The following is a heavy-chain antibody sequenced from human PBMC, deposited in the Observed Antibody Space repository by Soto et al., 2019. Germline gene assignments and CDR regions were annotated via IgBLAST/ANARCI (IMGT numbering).Heavy chain of an antibody. J-gene: IGHJ4*02. CDR2: INAGNGNT. D-gene: IGHD6-19*01. CDR1: GYTFTSYA. V-gene: IGHV1-3*05. CDR3: ARGYSSGWYWGELSGSYYDDLYDY. Sequence: QVQLVQSGAEEKKPGASVKVSCKASGYTFTSYAMHWVRQAPGQRLEWMGWINAGNGNTKYSQKFQGRVTITRDTSASTAYMELSSLRSEDTAVYYCARGYSSGWYWGELSGSYYDDLYDYWGQGTLVTVSS.